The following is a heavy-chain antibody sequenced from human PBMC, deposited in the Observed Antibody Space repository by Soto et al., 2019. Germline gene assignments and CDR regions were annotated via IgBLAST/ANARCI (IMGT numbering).Heavy chain of an antibody. J-gene: IGHJ4*02. Sequence: SETLSLTCTVSGDSISTADYYWNWIRQPPGKGLEWIGYIYYSGNTYYIPSLKSRVTISVDTSKNQISLKLNSVTAADTAVYYCATGIDRTTSSFDSWGQGTRVTVS. CDR2: IYYSGNT. CDR1: GDSISTADYY. D-gene: IGHD2-2*01. V-gene: IGHV4-30-4*01. CDR3: ATGIDRTTSSFDS.